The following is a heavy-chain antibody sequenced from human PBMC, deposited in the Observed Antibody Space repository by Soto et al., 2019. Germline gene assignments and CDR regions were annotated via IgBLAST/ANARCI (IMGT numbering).Heavy chain of an antibody. CDR2: IYYSGST. D-gene: IGHD4-17*01. Sequence: QVQLQESGPGLVKPSETLSLTCTVSGGSISSYYWRWIRQPPGKGLEWIGYIYYSGSTNYNPSLKRRVTIAVDTSQYQFSLKVSSVTAADTAVYYCASFAGDYTGDYWGQGPLVTVSS. J-gene: IGHJ4*02. CDR3: ASFAGDYTGDY. V-gene: IGHV4-59*01. CDR1: GGSISSYY.